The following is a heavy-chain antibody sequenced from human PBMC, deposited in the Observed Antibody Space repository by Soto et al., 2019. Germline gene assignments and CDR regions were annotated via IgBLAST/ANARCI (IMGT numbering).Heavy chain of an antibody. D-gene: IGHD1-7*01. J-gene: IGHJ6*02. V-gene: IGHV3-11*06. Sequence: QVQLVESGGGLVKPGGSLRLSCAASGFTFSDYYMSWIRQAPGKGLEWVSYISSSSSYTNYADSVKGRFTISRDNAKNSLYLQMNSLRAEDTAVYYCAREGVTGTQYYYYGMDVWGQGTTVTVSS. CDR2: ISSSSSYT. CDR3: AREGVTGTQYYYYGMDV. CDR1: GFTFSDYY.